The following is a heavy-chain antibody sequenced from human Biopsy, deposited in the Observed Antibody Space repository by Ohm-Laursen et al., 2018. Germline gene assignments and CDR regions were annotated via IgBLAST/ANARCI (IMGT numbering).Heavy chain of an antibody. CDR1: GFSFTGYY. D-gene: IGHD6-19*01. CDR2: ISPKSGDT. J-gene: IGHJ4*02. V-gene: IGHV1-2*02. CDR3: ALQSVAQMKNFDY. Sequence: ASVKVSCKASGFSFTGYYIHWVRQAPGQGLEWMGWISPKSGDTNYAHKFQGNITMTRDTSMSTAYMEMSRLRCDDTAGYYCALQSVAQMKNFDYWGQGTLVTVSS.